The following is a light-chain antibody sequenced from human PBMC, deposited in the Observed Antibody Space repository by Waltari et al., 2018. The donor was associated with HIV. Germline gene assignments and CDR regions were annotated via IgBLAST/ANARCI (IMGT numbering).Light chain of an antibody. Sequence: DIQMTQSPSSLSASVGARVTITCRASQSISSCLNWYQQKPGKAPKLLIYAASSLKSGVPARFSGSGSGTDVTLTISSLQPEDFATYYWQQSYSTPYTFGQGTKLEIK. J-gene: IGKJ2*01. CDR2: AAS. CDR3: QQSYSTPYT. CDR1: QSISSC. V-gene: IGKV1-39*01.